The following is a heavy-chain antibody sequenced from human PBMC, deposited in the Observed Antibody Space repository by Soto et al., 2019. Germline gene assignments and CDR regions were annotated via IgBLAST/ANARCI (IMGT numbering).Heavy chain of an antibody. Sequence: DSVQVSCKTSGYTFSNYGITWVRQAPGQPLEWLGWISLYSDGTNYAQKFQGRVSMTTDTSTTTAYMELRSLRSDDTAVYYCARVVKGAEAWFGPWGQGTLVTVCS. V-gene: IGHV1-18*01. CDR1: GYTFSNYG. CDR2: ISLYSDGT. CDR3: ARVVKGAEAWFGP. D-gene: IGHD2-2*01. J-gene: IGHJ5*02.